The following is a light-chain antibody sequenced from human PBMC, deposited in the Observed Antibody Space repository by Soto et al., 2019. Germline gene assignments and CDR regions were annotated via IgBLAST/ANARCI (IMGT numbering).Light chain of an antibody. Sequence: QSVLTQPASVSGSPGQSITISCTGTGSDVGGYNYVSWYQHHPGKAPKLIIYEVSNRPSGVSNRFSGSKSGNTASLTISGLQAEDEADYYCSSYTSSSTPHVVFGGGTKVTVL. CDR2: EVS. CDR1: GSDVGGYNY. J-gene: IGLJ2*01. V-gene: IGLV2-14*01. CDR3: SSYTSSSTPHVV.